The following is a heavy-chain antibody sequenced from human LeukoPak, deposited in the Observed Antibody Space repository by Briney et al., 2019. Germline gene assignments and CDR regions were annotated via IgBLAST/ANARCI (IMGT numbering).Heavy chain of an antibody. CDR2: ISGSGGST. CDR1: GFTFSSYA. Sequence: VGSLRLSCAASGFTFSSYAMSWVRQAPGKGLEWVSAISGSGGSTYYADSVKGRFTISRDNSKNTLYLQMNSLRAEDTAVYYCARNPIYYYGSGTNSGMDVWGQGTTVSVSS. J-gene: IGHJ6*02. D-gene: IGHD3-10*01. CDR3: ARNPIYYYGSGTNSGMDV. V-gene: IGHV3-23*01.